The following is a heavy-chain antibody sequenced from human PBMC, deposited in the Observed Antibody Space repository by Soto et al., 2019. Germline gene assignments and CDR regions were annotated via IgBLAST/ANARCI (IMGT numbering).Heavy chain of an antibody. CDR3: ARDHLILPAHDFFYGSDV. J-gene: IGHJ6*02. CDR2: IPQEGVDG. D-gene: IGHD2-21*02. CDR1: GFTFSMYS. V-gene: IGHV3-7*03. Sequence: GGSLRLSCEVSGFTFSMYSMSWVRQSPGKGLEWVAKIPQEGVDGHYADSVKGRFTISRDNGKNSLYLQLNNLRAEDTAVYYCARDHLILPAHDFFYGSDVWGRGATVTVSS.